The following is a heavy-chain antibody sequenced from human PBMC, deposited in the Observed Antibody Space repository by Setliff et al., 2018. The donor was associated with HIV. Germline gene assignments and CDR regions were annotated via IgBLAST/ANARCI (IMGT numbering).Heavy chain of an antibody. CDR1: GFTFSSYS. V-gene: IGHV3-21*01. J-gene: IGHJ6*02. CDR2: VSSNSVHI. Sequence: GGSLRLSCAASGFTFSSYSMNWVRQAPGKGLEWVSSVSSNSVHILYADSVKGRFTISRDNAKNSLYLQMNSLRAEDTAVYYCARDHADSSGWYGWHYYYYGMDVWGQGTTVTVSS. D-gene: IGHD6-19*01. CDR3: ARDHADSSGWYGWHYYYYGMDV.